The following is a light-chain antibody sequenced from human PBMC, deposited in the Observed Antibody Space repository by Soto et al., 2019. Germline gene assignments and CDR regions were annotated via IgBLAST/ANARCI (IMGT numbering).Light chain of an antibody. CDR2: DVN. Sequence: QSALTQPRSGCVSPGQSVTFSWTGTRGYIDAYNSVSLYQFHRAKAPKMTIYDVNERPSGVPDHFSGSTSGNTASLAISWLQAEDEADYYCCSYAHTSRLFGGGTKLTVL. V-gene: IGLV2-11*01. CDR3: CSYAHTSRL. CDR1: RGYIDAYNS. J-gene: IGLJ3*02.